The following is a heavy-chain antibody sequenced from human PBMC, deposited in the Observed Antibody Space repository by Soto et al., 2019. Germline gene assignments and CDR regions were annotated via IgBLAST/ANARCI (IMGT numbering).Heavy chain of an antibody. CDR2: VNPSAIST. V-gene: IGHV1-46*03. D-gene: IGHD3-10*01. CDR3: ASEYFGSGGSASWYFDL. Sequence: ASVKVSCKASGYTFTSYGISCVRQAPGQGLEWMGIVNPSAISTSYAQKFQGRDTMTRDTSTSTVYMELSSLRSENTAVYYCASEYFGSGGSASWYFDLWGRGTLVTVSS. J-gene: IGHJ2*01. CDR1: GYTFTSYG.